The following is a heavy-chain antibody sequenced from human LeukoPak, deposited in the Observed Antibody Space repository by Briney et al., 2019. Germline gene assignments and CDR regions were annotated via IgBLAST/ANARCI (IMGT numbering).Heavy chain of an antibody. CDR1: GESFSGYY. V-gene: IGHV4-34*01. Sequence: SETLSLTCAVYGESFSGYYWSWIRQPPGKGLEWIGEINHSGSTNYNPSLKSRVTISVDTSKNQFSLKLSSVTAADTAVYYCARGRTMVRGVIIYSYYYYYMDVWGKGTTVTVSS. CDR3: ARGRTMVRGVIIYSYYYYYMDV. CDR2: INHSGST. D-gene: IGHD3-10*01. J-gene: IGHJ6*03.